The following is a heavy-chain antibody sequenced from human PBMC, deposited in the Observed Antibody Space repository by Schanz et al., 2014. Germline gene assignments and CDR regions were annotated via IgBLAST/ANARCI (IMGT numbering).Heavy chain of an antibody. CDR1: GFAFSSYG. J-gene: IGHJ4*02. Sequence: EVHLVESGGGLVQPGGSLRLSCLASGFAFSSYGMNWLRQAPGKGLEWVPVIGVDGTTTYYADSVKGRFTISRDNSKNTLYLQMNSLRVEDTAVYYCAKTLFPGGTQTFGNWGRGTLVTVSS. D-gene: IGHD2-8*02. CDR2: IGVDGTTT. V-gene: IGHV3-23*04. CDR3: AKTLFPGGTQTFGN.